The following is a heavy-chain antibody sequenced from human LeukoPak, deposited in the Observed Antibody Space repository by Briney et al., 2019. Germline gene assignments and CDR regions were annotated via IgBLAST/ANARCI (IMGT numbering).Heavy chain of an antibody. V-gene: IGHV4-30-2*01. CDR1: GGSISSGGYS. J-gene: IGHJ3*02. CDR3: ARGGGITMIGSNDAFDI. D-gene: IGHD3-22*01. CDR2: IYHSGST. Sequence: SETLSLTCTVSGGSISSGGYSWSWIRQPPGKGLEWIGYIYHSGSTYYNPSLKSRVTISVDRSKNQFSLKLSSVTAADTAVYYCARGGGITMIGSNDAFDIWGQGTMVTVSS.